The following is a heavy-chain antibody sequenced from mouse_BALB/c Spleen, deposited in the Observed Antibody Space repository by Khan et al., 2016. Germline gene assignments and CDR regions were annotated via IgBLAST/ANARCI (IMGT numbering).Heavy chain of an antibody. J-gene: IGHJ4*01. CDR3: ARRRQLDLYYAMDY. CDR2: INTYSGES. D-gene: IGHD6-1*01. CDR1: GYYFTNYG. V-gene: IGHV9-1*02. Sequence: QIQLVQSGPELKKPGETVKISCKASGYYFTNYGMNWVKQAPGKDLKWMGWINTYSGESTYADDFKGRFAFSLETSVSIAYLQINNLKNEDMSTYFCARRRQLDLYYAMDYWGQGTSVTVFS.